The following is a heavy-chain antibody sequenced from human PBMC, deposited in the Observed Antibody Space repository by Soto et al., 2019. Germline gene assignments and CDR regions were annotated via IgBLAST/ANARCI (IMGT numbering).Heavy chain of an antibody. CDR2: ISGSGGST. CDR1: GFTFSSYA. V-gene: IGHV3-23*01. J-gene: IGHJ4*02. D-gene: IGHD6-19*01. Sequence: EVQLLESGGGLVQPGGSLRLSCAASGFTFSSYAMSWVRQAPGKGLEWVSAISGSGGSTYYADSVKGRFTISRDNSKSTLYLLMDSLRAESTAVDYCAISDIAVAGDFYFWGQGNLVTVSS. CDR3: AISDIAVAGDFYF.